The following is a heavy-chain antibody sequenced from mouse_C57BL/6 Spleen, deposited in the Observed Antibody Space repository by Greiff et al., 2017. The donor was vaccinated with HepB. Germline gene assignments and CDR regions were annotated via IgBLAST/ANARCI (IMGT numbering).Heavy chain of an antibody. CDR2: IDPSDSET. CDR3: ARSVYYDYDTWFAY. Sequence: VKLQQPGAELVRPGSSVKLSCKASGYTFTSYWMHWVKQRPIQGLEWIGNIDPSDSETHYNQKFKDKATLTVDKSSSTAYMQLSSLTSEDSAVYYCARSVYYDYDTWFAYWGQGTLVTVSA. D-gene: IGHD2-4*01. V-gene: IGHV1-52*01. J-gene: IGHJ3*01. CDR1: GYTFTSYW.